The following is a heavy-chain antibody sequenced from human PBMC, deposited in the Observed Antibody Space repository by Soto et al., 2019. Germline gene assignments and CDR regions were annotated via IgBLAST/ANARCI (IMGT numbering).Heavy chain of an antibody. J-gene: IGHJ4*02. D-gene: IGHD1-26*01. CDR1: GGSISNYY. CDR2: IYYSGTT. Sequence: PSETLSLTCTVSGGSISNYYWSWIRQPPGKGLEWIGYIYYSGTTNYNPSLKSRVTISVDTSKNQFSLQWSSLKASDTAMYYCARRQNNGNSRAFDYWGQGTLVTVSS. V-gene: IGHV4-59*08. CDR3: ARRQNNGNSRAFDY.